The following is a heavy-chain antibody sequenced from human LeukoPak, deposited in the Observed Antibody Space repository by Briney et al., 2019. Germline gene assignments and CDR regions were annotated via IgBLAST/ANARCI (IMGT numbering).Heavy chain of an antibody. D-gene: IGHD3-22*01. V-gene: IGHV3-33*06. CDR3: AKSSYYDSSGYEDY. CDR1: GFTSSSYG. CDR2: IWYDGSNK. Sequence: GGSLRLSCAASGFTSSSYGMHWVRQAPGKGLEWVAVIWYDGSNKYYADSVKGRFTISRDNSKNTLYLQMNSLRAEDTAVYYCAKSSYYDSSGYEDYWGQGTLVTVSS. J-gene: IGHJ4*02.